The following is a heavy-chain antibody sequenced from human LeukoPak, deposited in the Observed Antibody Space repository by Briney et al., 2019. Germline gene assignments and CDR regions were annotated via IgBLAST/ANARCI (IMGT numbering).Heavy chain of an antibody. CDR1: SGSICSYY. CDR3: ARDKKLDAFDI. J-gene: IGHJ3*02. Sequence: SETLSLTCTVSSGSICSYYWSWIRQPPGKGVEWIGYIYYSGSTNYNPSLKSRVTISVDTSKNQFSLKLSSVTAADTAVYYCARDKKLDAFDIWGQGTMVTVSS. V-gene: IGHV4-59*01. CDR2: IYYSGST.